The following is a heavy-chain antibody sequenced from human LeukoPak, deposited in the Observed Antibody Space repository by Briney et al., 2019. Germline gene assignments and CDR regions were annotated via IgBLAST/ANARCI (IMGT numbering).Heavy chain of an antibody. CDR2: INPNSGGT. Sequence: ASVTVSCKASGYTFTGYYMHWVRQAPGQGLEWMGWINPNSGGTNYAQKFQGRVTMTRDTSISTAYMELSRLRSDDTAVYYCARWGYSSGWYGGYDAFDIWGQGTMVTVSS. D-gene: IGHD6-19*01. V-gene: IGHV1-2*02. J-gene: IGHJ3*02. CDR3: ARWGYSSGWYGGYDAFDI. CDR1: GYTFTGYY.